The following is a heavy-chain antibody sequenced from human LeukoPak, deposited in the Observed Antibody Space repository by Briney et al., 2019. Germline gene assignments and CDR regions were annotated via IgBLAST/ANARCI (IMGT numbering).Heavy chain of an antibody. D-gene: IGHD1-20*01. Sequence: GGSLRLSCAASGFTFSSYSMNWFRQAPGKGREWVSSISSSSSYIYYADSVKGRFTISRENANNSLYLQMHRLRGEEMAVYYCARYNWKGFDYWGQATLVTVSS. V-gene: IGHV3-21*01. CDR1: GFTFSSYS. CDR2: ISSSSSYI. J-gene: IGHJ4*02. CDR3: ARYNWKGFDY.